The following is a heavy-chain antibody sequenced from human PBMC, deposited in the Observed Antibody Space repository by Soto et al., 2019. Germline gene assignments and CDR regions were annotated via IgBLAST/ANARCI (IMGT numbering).Heavy chain of an antibody. CDR2: VIPIFGTA. J-gene: IGHJ6*02. CDR3: ASQGEGYCSGGSCYGAYYYYGMDV. V-gene: IGHV1-69*01. Sequence: QVQLVQSGAEVKKPGSSVKVSCKASGGTFSSYAISWVRQAPGQGLEWMGGVIPIFGTANYAQEFQGRVTITADESTSTAYMELSSLRSEDTAVYYCASQGEGYCSGGSCYGAYYYYGMDVWGQGTTVTDSS. D-gene: IGHD2-15*01. CDR1: GGTFSSYA.